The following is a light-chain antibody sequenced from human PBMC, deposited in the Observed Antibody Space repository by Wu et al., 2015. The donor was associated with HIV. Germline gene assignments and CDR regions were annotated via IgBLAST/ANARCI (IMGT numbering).Light chain of an antibody. V-gene: IGKV3D-20*02. CDR1: QSVSSSY. Sequence: EIVLTQSPGTLSLSPGERATLSCRASQSVSSSYLAWYQQKPGQAPRLLIYDASNRATGIPARFSGSGSGTDFTLTISSLEPEDFAVYYCQQRSNWPPYTFGQGTKVGDQT. J-gene: IGKJ2*01. CDR2: DAS. CDR3: QQRSNWPPYT.